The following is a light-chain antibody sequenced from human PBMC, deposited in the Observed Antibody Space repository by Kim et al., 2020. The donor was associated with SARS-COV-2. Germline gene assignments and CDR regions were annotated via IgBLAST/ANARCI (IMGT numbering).Light chain of an antibody. Sequence: PGERATLSCKASQSVSSSYLAWYQQKPGQAPRLLIYGASSRATGIPDRFSGSGSGTDFTLTISRLEPEDFAVYYCQQYGSSPPYTFGQGTKLEI. CDR3: QQYGSSPPYT. J-gene: IGKJ2*01. V-gene: IGKV3-20*01. CDR1: QSVSSSY. CDR2: GAS.